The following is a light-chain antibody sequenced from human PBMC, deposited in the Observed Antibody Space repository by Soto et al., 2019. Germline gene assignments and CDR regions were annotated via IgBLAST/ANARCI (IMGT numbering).Light chain of an antibody. CDR1: QSISSS. CDR3: QQASSCPLT. CDR2: GAS. V-gene: IGKV3-15*01. J-gene: IGKJ4*01. Sequence: EIVMTQSPATLSVSPGERPTLSCRASQSISSSLAWYQQKIGQAPRLLIYGASTRAIAIPARFSGSGSGTEFTLTISSLQSEDFATYYCQQASSCPLTFGGGTKVEVK.